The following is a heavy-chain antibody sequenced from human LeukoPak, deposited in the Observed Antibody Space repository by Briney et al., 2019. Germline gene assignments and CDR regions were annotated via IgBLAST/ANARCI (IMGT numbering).Heavy chain of an antibody. J-gene: IGHJ4*02. CDR2: ITDNGDDT. V-gene: IGHV3-23*01. Sequence: GGSLRLFCAASGFIFGNYAMSWVRQTPDKGLEWVAAITDNGDDTYHADSVKGRFSISRDNSKNTLYLQMIGLRAEDTAMYYCAKGSRSSRPYYFDYWGQGTLITVSS. CDR1: GFIFGNYA. CDR3: AKGSRSSRPYYFDY. D-gene: IGHD6-6*01.